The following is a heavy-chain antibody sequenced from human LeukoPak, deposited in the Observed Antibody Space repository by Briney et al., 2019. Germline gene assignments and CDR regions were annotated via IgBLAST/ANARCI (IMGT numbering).Heavy chain of an antibody. Sequence: GRSLRLSCAASGFTFDDYAMHWVRHAPGKGLEWVSGISSSSSYIYYADSVKGRFTISRDNAKNSLYLQMNSLRAEDTAVYYCARVDYCTNGVCYTGAIDYWGQGTLVTVSS. CDR2: ISSSSSYI. J-gene: IGHJ4*02. D-gene: IGHD2-8*01. CDR3: ARVDYCTNGVCYTGAIDY. CDR1: GFTFDDYA. V-gene: IGHV3-21*01.